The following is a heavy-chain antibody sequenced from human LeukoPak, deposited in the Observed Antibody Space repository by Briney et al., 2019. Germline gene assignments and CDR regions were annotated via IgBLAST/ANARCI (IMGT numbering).Heavy chain of an antibody. CDR3: ARWGNSSMEPFNF. D-gene: IGHD1-1*01. CDR2: INPGDSDT. J-gene: IGHJ4*02. CDR1: GYNFARYW. V-gene: IGHV5-51*01. Sequence: GESLKISCKASGYNFARYWIGWVRQRPGKGLQWMGIINPGDSDTTYSPSFQGQVTISADKSISTTYLQWTSLKASDSAMYYCARWGNSSMEPFNFWGQGTLVSVSS.